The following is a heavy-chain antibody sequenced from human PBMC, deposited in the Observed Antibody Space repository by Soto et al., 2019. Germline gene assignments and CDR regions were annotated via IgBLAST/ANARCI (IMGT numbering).Heavy chain of an antibody. J-gene: IGHJ6*03. D-gene: IGHD3-3*01. CDR1: GFTFSSYA. CDR3: ARVSEFDDFWSGYYQSSGYYYYMDV. V-gene: IGHV3-64*01. CDR2: ISSNGGST. Sequence: GGSLRLSCAASGFTFSSYAMHWVRQAPGKGLEYVSAISSNGGSTYYANSVKGRFTISRDNSKNTLYLQMGSLRAEDMDVYYCARVSEFDDFWSGYYQSSGYYYYMDVWGKGTTVTVSS.